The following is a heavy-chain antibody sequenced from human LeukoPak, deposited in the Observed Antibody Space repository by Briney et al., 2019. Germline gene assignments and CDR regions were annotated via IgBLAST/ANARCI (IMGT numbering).Heavy chain of an antibody. CDR3: ARDPYYDILPGYLIRGTFDI. J-gene: IGHJ3*02. CDR1: GDSIGSYY. V-gene: IGHV4-4*07. Sequence: SETLSLTCTVSGDSIGSYYGSWIRQSAGKGLECMGRMYTMVTTDYNPSLKSRVTMSVDTSKKQFSLKLNSVTAADTAVYYCARDPYYDILPGYLIRGTFDIWGLGTMVTVSS. CDR2: MYTMVTT. D-gene: IGHD3-9*01.